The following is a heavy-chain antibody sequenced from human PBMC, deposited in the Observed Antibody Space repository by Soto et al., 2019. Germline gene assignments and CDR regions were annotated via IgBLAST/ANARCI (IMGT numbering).Heavy chain of an antibody. D-gene: IGHD2-15*01. Sequence: GESLKISCAASGFTFSNAWMNWVRQAPGKGLEWVGRIKSKTDGGTTDYAAPVKGRFTISRDDSKNTLYLQMNSLKTEDTAVYYCTTPLGLAVVAALPLLSGSDVWGQGTTVTVSS. J-gene: IGHJ6*02. CDR3: TTPLGLAVVAALPLLSGSDV. CDR1: GFTFSNAW. V-gene: IGHV3-15*07. CDR2: IKSKTDGGTT.